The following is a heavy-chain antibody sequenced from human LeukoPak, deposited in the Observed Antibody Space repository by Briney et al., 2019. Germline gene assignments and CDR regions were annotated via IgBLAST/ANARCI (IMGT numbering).Heavy chain of an antibody. CDR3: AKERLWATVLQIDY. J-gene: IGHJ4*02. CDR1: GFTFSSYG. Sequence: PGGSLRLSCAASGFTFSSYGMHWVRQAPGKGLEWVAVISYDVGKKYYADSVKGRFTISRDNSKNTLYLQMNSLRAEDTAVYYCAKERLWATVLQIDYWGQGTLVTVSS. V-gene: IGHV3-30*18. CDR2: ISYDVGKK. D-gene: IGHD4-17*01.